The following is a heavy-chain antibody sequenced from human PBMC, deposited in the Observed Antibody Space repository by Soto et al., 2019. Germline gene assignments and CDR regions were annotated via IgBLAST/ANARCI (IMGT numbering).Heavy chain of an antibody. V-gene: IGHV3-21*01. D-gene: IGHD2-2*01. CDR3: ARGRYCSSTSCRYYYYYGMDV. CDR1: GFTFSSYS. CDR2: ISSSSSYI. J-gene: IGHJ6*02. Sequence: PGGSLRLSCAASGFTFSSYSMNWVRQAPGKGLEWVSSISSSSSYIYYADSVKGRFTISRDNAKNSLYLQMNSLRAEDTAVYYCARGRYCSSTSCRYYYYYGMDVWGQGTTVTVSS.